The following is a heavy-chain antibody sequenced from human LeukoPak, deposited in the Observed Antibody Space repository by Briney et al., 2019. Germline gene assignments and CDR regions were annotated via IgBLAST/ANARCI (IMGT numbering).Heavy chain of an antibody. D-gene: IGHD3-9*01. CDR2: IRYDGTNK. CDR3: ARGPLYNILTGFKIAEKNFDY. V-gene: IGHV3-30*02. Sequence: PGGSLRLSCAASGFTFSSYGMHWVRQAPGKGLEWVTFIRYDGTNKYFADSVKGRFTISRDNSKNTLYLQMNSLRAEDTAVYYCARGPLYNILTGFKIAEKNFDYWGRGTLVTVSS. J-gene: IGHJ4*02. CDR1: GFTFSSYG.